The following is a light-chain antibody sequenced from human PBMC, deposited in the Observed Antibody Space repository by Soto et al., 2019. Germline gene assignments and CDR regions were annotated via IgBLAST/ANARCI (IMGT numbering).Light chain of an antibody. Sequence: NFMLTQPHSVSESQGKTVIISCTRSSGSIASNYVQWYQQRPGSSPTTVIYEDNQRTSGVTDRFSGSIDSSSNSASLTISGLETEDEADYYCQSYDATNQVFGGGTKLTVL. CDR2: EDN. J-gene: IGLJ3*02. V-gene: IGLV6-57*01. CDR1: SGSIASNY. CDR3: QSYDATNQV.